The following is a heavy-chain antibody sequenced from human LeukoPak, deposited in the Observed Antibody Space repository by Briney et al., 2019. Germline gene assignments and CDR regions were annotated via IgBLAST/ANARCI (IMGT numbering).Heavy chain of an antibody. Sequence: SQTLSLICSIPGDSVSSNSAAWNWLRQSPSTGLEWLERTYYRSKWYNDYAVSVKSRITINPDTSKNQFSLQLSSVTPEDTAVYYCARQNNTYHHYNLGWFDPWGQGTLVTVSS. J-gene: IGHJ5*02. CDR3: ARQNNTYHHYNLGWFDP. CDR2: TYYRSKWYN. D-gene: IGHD5-24*01. CDR1: GDSVSSNSAA. V-gene: IGHV6-1*01.